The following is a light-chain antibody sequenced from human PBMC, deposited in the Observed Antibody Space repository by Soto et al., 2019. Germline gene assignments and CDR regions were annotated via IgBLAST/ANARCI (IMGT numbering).Light chain of an antibody. CDR1: QSVSSN. V-gene: IGKV3-15*01. Sequence: IAMTKSAVTLSESPGARATPSCGASQSVSSNLAWYQQKPGQAPKLLIFGASSWATAIAARFSGSGSGTEFTLTINNLRPEDSAVYYCHQHQSWPRTFGQGAKVDIK. CDR3: HQHQSWPRT. CDR2: GAS. J-gene: IGKJ1*01.